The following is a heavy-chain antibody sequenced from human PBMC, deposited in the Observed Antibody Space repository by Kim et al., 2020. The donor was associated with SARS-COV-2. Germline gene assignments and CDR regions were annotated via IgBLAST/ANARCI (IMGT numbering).Heavy chain of an antibody. J-gene: IGHJ4*02. Sequence: DSVQGRFTVSRDNAKNSLYLQMNSLRDEDTAVYYCARDVEGSGTYHHFDYWGQGTLVTVSS. V-gene: IGHV3-48*02. D-gene: IGHD3-10*01. CDR3: ARDVEGSGTYHHFDY.